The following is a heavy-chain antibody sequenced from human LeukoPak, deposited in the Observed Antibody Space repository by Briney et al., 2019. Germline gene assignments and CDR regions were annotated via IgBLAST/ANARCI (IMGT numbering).Heavy chain of an antibody. CDR3: ARSTIPYYYGSGSLGY. V-gene: IGHV4-4*07. D-gene: IGHD3-10*01. CDR1: GGSISSYY. CDR2: IYTSGST. J-gene: IGHJ4*02. Sequence: SETLSLTCTVSGGSISSYYWSWIRQPAGKGLEWIGRIYTSGSTNYNPSLKSRVTISVDTSKNQFSLKLSSVTAADTAVYYCARSTIPYYYGSGSLGYWGQGTLVTVSS.